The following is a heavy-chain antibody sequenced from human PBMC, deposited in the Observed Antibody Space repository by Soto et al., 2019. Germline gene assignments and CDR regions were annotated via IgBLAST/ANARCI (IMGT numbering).Heavy chain of an antibody. D-gene: IGHD5-12*01. J-gene: IGHJ6*02. CDR1: GYTFTSYG. Sequence: ASVKVSCKASGYTFTSYGISGVRQAPGQGLEWMGWISAYNGNTNYAQKLQGRVTMTTDTSTSTAYMELRSLRSDDTAVYYCARVRWLQPTRNYYYYYGMDVWGQGTTVTVS. V-gene: IGHV1-18*04. CDR3: ARVRWLQPTRNYYYYYGMDV. CDR2: ISAYNGNT.